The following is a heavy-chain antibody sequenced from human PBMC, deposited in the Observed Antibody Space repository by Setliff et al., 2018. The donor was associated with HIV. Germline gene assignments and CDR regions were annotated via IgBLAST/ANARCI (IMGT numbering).Heavy chain of an antibody. J-gene: IGHJ6*03. CDR3: ARDRTPQNWGSRGFYYMDV. CDR2: INPNSADT. CDR1: GYIFSGDY. Sequence: ASVKVSCKASGYIFSGDYIHWVRQAPGQGLEWMGWINPNSADTNYAQKFQGRVTMTRDTSISTAYMQLTRLKSDDTAVYYCARDRTPQNWGSRGFYYMDVWGKGTTVTVSS. D-gene: IGHD7-27*01. V-gene: IGHV1-2*02.